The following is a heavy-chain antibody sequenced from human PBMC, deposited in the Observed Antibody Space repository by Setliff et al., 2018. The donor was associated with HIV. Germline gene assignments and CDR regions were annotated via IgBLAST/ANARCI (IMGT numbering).Heavy chain of an antibody. D-gene: IGHD3-3*01. CDR2: VYYIGNT. Sequence: PSETLSLTCTVSGGSISSDYWSWIRQPPGKGLEWIGYVYYIGNTDYNPSLKSRVTISIDTSKNQFSLKLSSVTAADTAIYYCARVPRITTLRNAFDIWGQGTMVTVSS. J-gene: IGHJ3*02. CDR3: ARVPRITTLRNAFDI. V-gene: IGHV4-59*12. CDR1: GGSISSDY.